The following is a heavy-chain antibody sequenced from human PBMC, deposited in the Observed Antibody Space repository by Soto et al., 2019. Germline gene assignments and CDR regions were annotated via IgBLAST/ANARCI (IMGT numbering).Heavy chain of an antibody. CDR3: VRDGYCTYGLCYTNFFDF. J-gene: IGHJ4*02. V-gene: IGHV3-30-3*01. CDR2: VAHDGTSK. D-gene: IGHD2-8*01. Sequence: GGSLRLSCAASGFTFSNHAMHWVRRAPGKGLEWVALVAHDGTSKYYAGSVKGRFTISSDKSTNTLFLQMDSLDTEDTAVYFCVRDGYCTYGLCYTNFFDFWGQGTRVTVSS. CDR1: GFTFSNHA.